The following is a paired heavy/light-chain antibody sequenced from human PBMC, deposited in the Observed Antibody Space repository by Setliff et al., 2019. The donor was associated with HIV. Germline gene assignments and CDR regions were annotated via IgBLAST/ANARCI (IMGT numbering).Heavy chain of an antibody. Sequence: QVQLVQSGAEVKRSGASVKVSCTASGYSFTNFDINWVRQATGQGLEWVGWMNPNTGNRGFAQKFQGRVTFTKNTSISTAYMDLTSLTSADTGVYFCARGYLVSRGSRDYYMDVWGKGTTVTVFS. J-gene: IGHJ6*03. V-gene: IGHV1-8*02. CDR3: ARGYLVSRGSRDYYMDV. D-gene: IGHD1-26*01. CDR2: MNPNTGNR. CDR1: GYSFTNFD.
Light chain of an antibody. V-gene: IGLV3-1*01. J-gene: IGLJ2*01. CDR2: QDD. Sequence: SYDLTQPPSLSVSPGQTATITCSGEKLGDYFACWYQQKPGQSPKLVIFQDDKRASGIPARFSGSSSGNTAILTISGTQTLDEADYFCQSWDSDTLIFGGGTKLTVL. CDR3: QSWDSDTLI. CDR1: KLGDYF.